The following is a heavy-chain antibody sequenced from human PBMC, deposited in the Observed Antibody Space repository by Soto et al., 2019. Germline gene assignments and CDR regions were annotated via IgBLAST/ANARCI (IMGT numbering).Heavy chain of an antibody. Sequence: SGATLVNPTQTLTLTCTLSGFSLNTGGVGVGWIRQPPGKALEWLALIYWDDDKRYSPSLKTRLTITKDTSKNQVVLTMTNVDPVDTATYYCAHRPASVNYPYYFDYWGQGTQVTVSS. J-gene: IGHJ4*02. CDR3: AHRPASVNYPYYFDY. V-gene: IGHV2-5*02. CDR1: GFSLNTGGVG. CDR2: IYWDDDK. D-gene: IGHD4-4*01.